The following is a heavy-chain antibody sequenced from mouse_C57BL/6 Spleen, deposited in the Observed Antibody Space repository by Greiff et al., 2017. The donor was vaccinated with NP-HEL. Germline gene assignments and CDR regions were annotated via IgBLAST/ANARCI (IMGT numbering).Heavy chain of an antibody. D-gene: IGHD1-1*01. Sequence: VQLQQSGASVKISCKASGYAFSSYWMNWVKQRPGKGLEWIGQIYPGDGDTNYNGKFKGKATLTADKSSSTAYMQLSSLTSEDSAVYFCARRYYGSSYGYFDVWGTGTTVTVSS. CDR3: ARRYYGSSYGYFDV. CDR1: GYAFSSYW. CDR2: IYPGDGDT. V-gene: IGHV1-80*01. J-gene: IGHJ1*03.